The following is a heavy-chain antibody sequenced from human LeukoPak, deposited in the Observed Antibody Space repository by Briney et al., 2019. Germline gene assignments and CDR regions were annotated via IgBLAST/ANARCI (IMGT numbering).Heavy chain of an antibody. CDR2: IKQDGSEK. CDR1: GFTFSSYW. J-gene: IGHJ4*02. V-gene: IGHV3-7*01. CDR3: ARKVTMVRGVITYFDY. D-gene: IGHD3-10*01. Sequence: GGSLRLSCAASGFTFSSYWMSWVRQAPGKGLEWVADIKQDGSEKYYVDSVKGRFTISRDNAKNSLYLQMNSLRAEDTAVYYCARKVTMVRGVITYFDYWGQGTLVTVSS.